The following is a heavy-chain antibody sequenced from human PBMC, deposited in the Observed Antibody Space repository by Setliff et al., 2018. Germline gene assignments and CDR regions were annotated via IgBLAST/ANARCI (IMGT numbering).Heavy chain of an antibody. D-gene: IGHD3-10*01. CDR2: TVPSFGST. CDR1: GGTFSSYG. CDR3: AREIRNMCYFDS. J-gene: IGHJ4*01. Sequence: GASVKVSCKASGGTFSSYGISWVRQAPGQGLEWMGGTVPSFGSTNYAQKFQDRVTIITDESTSTAYMELSSLRTEDTAVYYCAREIRNMCYFDSWGRGTLVTVSS. V-gene: IGHV1-69*05.